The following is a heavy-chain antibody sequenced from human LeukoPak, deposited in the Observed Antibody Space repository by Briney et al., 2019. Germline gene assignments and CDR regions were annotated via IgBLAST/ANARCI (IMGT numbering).Heavy chain of an antibody. D-gene: IGHD3-10*01. CDR1: GYTFTSYG. CDR3: ARLITMVRGVIITRGYYYMDV. J-gene: IGHJ6*03. CDR2: ISAYNGNT. V-gene: IGHV1-18*01. Sequence: ASVKVSCKASGYTFTSYGISWVRQAPGQGLEWMGWISAYNGNTNYAQKLQGRVTMTTDTSTSTAYMELRSLRSDDTAVYYCARLITMVRGVIITRGYYYMDVWGKGTTVTISS.